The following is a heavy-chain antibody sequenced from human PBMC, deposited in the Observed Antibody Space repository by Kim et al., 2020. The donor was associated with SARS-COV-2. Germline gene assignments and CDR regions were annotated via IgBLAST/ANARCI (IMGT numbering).Heavy chain of an antibody. J-gene: IGHJ4*02. Sequence: AQGFTGRFVFSLDTSVSTAYLQISSLKAEDTAVYYCARGRYGSGSPSFDYWGQGTLVTVSS. V-gene: IGHV7-4-1*02. D-gene: IGHD3-10*01. CDR3: ARGRYGSGSPSFDY.